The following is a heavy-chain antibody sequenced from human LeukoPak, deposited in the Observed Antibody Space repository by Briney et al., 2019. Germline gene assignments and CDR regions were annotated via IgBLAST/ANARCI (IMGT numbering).Heavy chain of an antibody. CDR3: AKDSSSSIHHFDY. D-gene: IGHD6-6*01. Sequence: GGSLRLSCAASGFTFSSYSMNWVRQAPGKGLEWVSSISSSSSYIYYADSVKGRFTISRDNAKNSLYLQMNSLRAEDTAVYYCAKDSSSSIHHFDYWGQGTLVTVSS. CDR2: ISSSSSYI. J-gene: IGHJ4*02. V-gene: IGHV3-21*04. CDR1: GFTFSSYS.